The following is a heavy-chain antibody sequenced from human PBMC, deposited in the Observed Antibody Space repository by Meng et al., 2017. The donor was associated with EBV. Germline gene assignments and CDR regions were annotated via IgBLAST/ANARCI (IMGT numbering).Heavy chain of an antibody. V-gene: IGHV3-73*01. D-gene: IGHD3-16*01. CDR1: GFIFRDSA. J-gene: IGHJ4*02. CDR3: WGDLNYGSY. Sequence: EVHLVEFGGGLVQPGGSLKLSCGASGFIFRDSAMHWVRQASGKGLEWVGRVETKTSKYATAYAASVKGRFSVSRDDSKNMVFLEMNSLKTEDTARYYCWGDLNYGSYWGQGTLVTVFS. CDR2: VETKTSKYAT.